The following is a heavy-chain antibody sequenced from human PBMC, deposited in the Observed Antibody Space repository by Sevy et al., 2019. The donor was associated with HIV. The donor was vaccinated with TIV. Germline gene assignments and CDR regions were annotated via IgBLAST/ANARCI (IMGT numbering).Heavy chain of an antibody. CDR2: INSDGSST. V-gene: IGHV3-74*01. J-gene: IGHJ3*02. Sequence: GGSLRLSYAASGFTFSSYWMHWVRQAPGKGLVWVSRINSDGSSTSYADSVKGRFTISRDNAKNTLYLQMNSLRAEDTAVYYCARQNSRGSAFDIWGQGTMVTVSS. CDR1: GFTFSSYW. CDR3: ARQNSRGSAFDI. D-gene: IGHD6-19*01.